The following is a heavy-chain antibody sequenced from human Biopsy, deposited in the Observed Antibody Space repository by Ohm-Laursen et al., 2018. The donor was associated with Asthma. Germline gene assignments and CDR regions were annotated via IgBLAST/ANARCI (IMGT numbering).Heavy chain of an antibody. D-gene: IGHD1-26*01. V-gene: IGHV3-7*01. CDR3: ARTFHSWSSYHAEHYQR. J-gene: IGHJ1*01. CDR2: IKYDGTEK. CDR1: GFTFGEYW. Sequence: LRLSFSASGFTFGEYWMGWVRQVPGKGLEWGANIKYDGTEKNHVVSLKGRFTISRENAKHSLYLQMNSLRAEDTAVYYCARTFHSWSSYHAEHYQRRGQGTLVTVPP.